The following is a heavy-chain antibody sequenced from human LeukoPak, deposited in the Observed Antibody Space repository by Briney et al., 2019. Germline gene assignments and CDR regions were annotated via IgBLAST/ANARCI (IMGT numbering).Heavy chain of an antibody. CDR2: IYYSGST. Sequence: SETLPLTCTVSGGSISSGGYYWSWIRQHPGKGLEWIGYIYYSGSTYYNPSLKSRVTISVDTSKNQFSLKLSSVTAADTAVYYCASGSSGYPIDYWGQGTLVTVSS. CDR3: ASGSSGYPIDY. J-gene: IGHJ4*02. CDR1: GGSISSGGYY. V-gene: IGHV4-31*03. D-gene: IGHD3-22*01.